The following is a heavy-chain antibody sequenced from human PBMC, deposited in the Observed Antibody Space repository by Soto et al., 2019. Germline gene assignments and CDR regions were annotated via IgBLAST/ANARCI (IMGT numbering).Heavy chain of an antibody. Sequence: GESLKISCTASGYSFSSYWSGWVRQMPGKGLEWMGIIYPADSDSRYSPSFQGQVTISADKSISTAYLQRSSLKASDTALYYWARPRAYGEMAPPFGFDIWGKGTMVTVSS. J-gene: IGHJ3*02. CDR1: GYSFSSYW. D-gene: IGHD3-16*01. V-gene: IGHV5-51*01. CDR3: ARPRAYGEMAPPFGFDI. CDR2: IYPADSDS.